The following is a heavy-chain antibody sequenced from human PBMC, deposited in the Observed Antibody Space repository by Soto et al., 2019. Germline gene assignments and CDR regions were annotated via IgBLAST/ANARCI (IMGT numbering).Heavy chain of an antibody. D-gene: IGHD6-13*01. J-gene: IGHJ6*03. CDR3: ARDPGNSSSWYPYYYMDV. CDR1: GYTFTGYY. CDR2: INPNSGGT. Sequence: GASVKVSCKASGYTFTGYYMHWVRQAPGQGLEWMGWINPNSGGTNYAQKFQGWVTMTRDTSISTAYMELSRLRSDDTAVYYCARDPGNSSSWYPYYYMDVWGKGTTVTVSS. V-gene: IGHV1-2*04.